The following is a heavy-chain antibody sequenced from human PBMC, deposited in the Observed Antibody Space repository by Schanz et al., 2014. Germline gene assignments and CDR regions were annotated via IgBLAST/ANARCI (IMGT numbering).Heavy chain of an antibody. V-gene: IGHV1-18*01. J-gene: IGHJ4*02. D-gene: IGHD3-22*01. CDR1: GYTFTNYG. CDR3: AGAFDSSGYYFDY. Sequence: QVQLVQSGAEVKKPGASVGVSCKASGYTFTNYGVTWVRQAPGQGLEWMGWISANNGNTNYAQKFQGRVTMTTDTSTSTAYMELRSLRSEDTAVYYCAGAFDSSGYYFDYGGQGTLVTVSS. CDR2: ISANNGNT.